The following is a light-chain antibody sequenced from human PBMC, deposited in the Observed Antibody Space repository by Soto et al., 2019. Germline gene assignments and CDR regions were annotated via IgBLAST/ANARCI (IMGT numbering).Light chain of an antibody. CDR2: STN. J-gene: IGLJ3*02. CDR1: SGSVSTNYY. V-gene: IGLV8-61*01. Sequence: QAVVTQEPSFSVSPGRTVTLTCGLSSGSVSTNYYPSWYQQTPGQAPRTLIYSTNTRSSGVPDRFSGSILGNKAALTITGAQADDESDYYCVLYMGSGIHWVFGGGTKVTVL. CDR3: VLYMGSGIHWV.